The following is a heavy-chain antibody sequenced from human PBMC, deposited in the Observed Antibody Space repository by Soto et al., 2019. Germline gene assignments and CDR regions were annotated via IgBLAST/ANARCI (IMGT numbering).Heavy chain of an antibody. CDR3: ARNRLGYCSGGSSVDWYFDL. D-gene: IGHD2-15*01. V-gene: IGHV3-64*01. Sequence: EVQLVESGGGLVQPGGSLRLSCAASGFTFSSYAMHWVRQAPGKGLEYVSAISSNGGSTYYANSVKGRFTISRDNSKNTLYLQMGSLRAEDMAVYYCARNRLGYCSGGSSVDWYFDLWGRGTLVTVSS. J-gene: IGHJ2*01. CDR2: ISSNGGST. CDR1: GFTFSSYA.